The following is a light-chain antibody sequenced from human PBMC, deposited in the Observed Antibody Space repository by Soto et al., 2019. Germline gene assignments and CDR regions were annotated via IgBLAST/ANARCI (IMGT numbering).Light chain of an antibody. Sequence: QSVLTQPRSVSGSPGQSVTISCTGTSSDVGGHNYVSWYQQHPGKAPQLMIYDVTKRPSGVPDRFSGSKSGSTASLTISGLQAEDEADYYCSLYTSENTYVXGTGTKVTV. CDR3: SLYTSENTYV. V-gene: IGLV2-11*01. CDR1: SSDVGGHNY. J-gene: IGLJ1*01. CDR2: DVT.